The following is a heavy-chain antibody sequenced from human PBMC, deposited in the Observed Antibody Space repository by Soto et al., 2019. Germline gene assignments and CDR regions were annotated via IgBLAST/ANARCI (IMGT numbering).Heavy chain of an antibody. J-gene: IGHJ4*02. CDR3: ARESTGYEY. Sequence: WWSLRLSCSASVFSFSSYSMNWIRQAPGKGLEWVSSISSSSSYIYYADSVKGRFTISRDNTKNSLYLQMNSLRAEDTAVYYCARESTGYEYWGQGTLVTVSS. V-gene: IGHV3-21*01. CDR2: ISSSSSYI. CDR1: VFSFSSYS. D-gene: IGHD1-1*01.